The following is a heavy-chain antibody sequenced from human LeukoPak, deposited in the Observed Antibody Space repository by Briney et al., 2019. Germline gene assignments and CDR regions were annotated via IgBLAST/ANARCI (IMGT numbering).Heavy chain of an antibody. CDR1: GYSFTSYW. J-gene: IGHJ6*04. Sequence: GESLKISCKGSGYSFTSYWIGWVRQMPGKGLEWMGIIYPGDSDTRYSPSFQGQVTISADKSISTAYLQWSSLKASDTAMYYCARHARERYFGWLFSNYYYGMDVWGKGTTVTVSS. CDR2: IYPGDSDT. D-gene: IGHD3-9*01. CDR3: ARHARERYFGWLFSNYYYGMDV. V-gene: IGHV5-51*01.